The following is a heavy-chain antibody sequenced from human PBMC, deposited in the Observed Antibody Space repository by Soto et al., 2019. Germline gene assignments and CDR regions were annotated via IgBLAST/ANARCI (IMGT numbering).Heavy chain of an antibody. Sequence: ASVKVSCKASGYTFINYGISWVRQAPGQGLEWMGWISPYNGYTNYAQKFQGRVTMTTDTSTSTAYMELRSPRSDDTAVYHCARYCSGGSCSHNWFDPWGQGTLVTV. CDR1: GYTFINYG. J-gene: IGHJ5*02. CDR3: ARYCSGGSCSHNWFDP. V-gene: IGHV1-18*01. CDR2: ISPYNGYT. D-gene: IGHD2-15*01.